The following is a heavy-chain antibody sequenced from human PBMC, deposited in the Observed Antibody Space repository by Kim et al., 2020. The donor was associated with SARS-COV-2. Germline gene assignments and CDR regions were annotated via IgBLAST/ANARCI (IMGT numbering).Heavy chain of an antibody. CDR2: IYYSGST. Sequence: SETLSLTCTVSGGSISSSSYYWGWIRQPPGKGLEWIGSIYYSGSTYYNPSLKSRVTISVDTSKNQFSLKLSSVTAADTAVYYCARLSPEKSGVVTGYPYYYYGMDVWGQGTTVTVSS. CDR1: GGSISSSSYY. J-gene: IGHJ6*02. V-gene: IGHV4-39*01. CDR3: ARLSPEKSGVVTGYPYYYYGMDV. D-gene: IGHD3-3*01.